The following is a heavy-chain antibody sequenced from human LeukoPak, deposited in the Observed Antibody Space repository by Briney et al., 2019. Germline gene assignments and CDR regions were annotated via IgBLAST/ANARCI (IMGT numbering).Heavy chain of an antibody. Sequence: PGESLKISCKGSGYSFTSYWIGWVRQMPGKGLEWMGIIYPGDSDTRYSPSFQGQVTISADKSISTAYLQWSSLKASDTAMYYCASPQEMATTSASYWGQGTLVTVSS. CDR3: ASPQEMATTSASY. D-gene: IGHD5-24*01. CDR2: IYPGDSDT. CDR1: GYSFTSYW. J-gene: IGHJ4*02. V-gene: IGHV5-51*01.